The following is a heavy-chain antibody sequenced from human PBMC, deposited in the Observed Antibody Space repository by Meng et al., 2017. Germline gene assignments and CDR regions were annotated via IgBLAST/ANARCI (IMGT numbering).Heavy chain of an antibody. J-gene: IGHJ4*02. V-gene: IGHV1-2*02. CDR1: GYTFTDAC. D-gene: IGHD1-1*01. CDR2: ISRRSSNA. CDR3: ARDGGNYYLDY. Sequence: QVQLVQFGGEVKKPGASVKVSCKASGYTFTDACIHWVRQAPGQGLEWMGWISRRSSNAKSAQKFQGRVTLTSDTSTYTAYMELSSLRSDDTAIYYCARDGGNYYLDYWGQGTLVTVSS.